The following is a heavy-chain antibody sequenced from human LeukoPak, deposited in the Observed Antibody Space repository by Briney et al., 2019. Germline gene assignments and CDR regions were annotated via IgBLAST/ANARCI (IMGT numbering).Heavy chain of an antibody. V-gene: IGHV3-15*07. CDR2: IKSKTDGETT. D-gene: IGHD1-1*01. J-gene: IGHJ4*02. Sequence: GGSLRLSCAASGLTFNNAWMNWVRQAPGKGLEWVGRIKSKTDGETTDYAAFVRGRFTISRDDSKNTLYPQMNSLKAEDTAVYYCTGWKNYWGQGTLVTVSS. CDR1: GLTFNNAW. CDR3: TGWKNY.